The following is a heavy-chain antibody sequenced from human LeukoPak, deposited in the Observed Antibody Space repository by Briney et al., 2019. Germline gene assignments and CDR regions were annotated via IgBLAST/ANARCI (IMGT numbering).Heavy chain of an antibody. CDR1: GYTFTAYY. V-gene: IGHV1-2*02. Sequence: ASVKVSCKASGYTFTAYYLQWVRPAPGQGLEWMGWINPKSGGTEYAKRFQGRVTMTRDTSISTAYMELSRLRSDDTAVYYCARDHCSANSCYEDYYNGLDVWGQGTTVTVSS. CDR2: INPKSGGT. D-gene: IGHD2-2*01. J-gene: IGHJ6*02. CDR3: ARDHCSANSCYEDYYNGLDV.